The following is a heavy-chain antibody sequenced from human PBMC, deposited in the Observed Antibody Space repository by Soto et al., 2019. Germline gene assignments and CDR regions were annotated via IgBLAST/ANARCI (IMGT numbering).Heavy chain of an antibody. CDR3: ARFLTYYYDSSGYYLKGTYFDY. Sequence: SETLSLTCAVYGGSFSGYYWSWIRQPPGKGLEWIGEINHSGSTNYNPSLKSRVTISVDTSKNLFSLKLSSVTAADTAVYYCARFLTYYYDSSGYYLKGTYFDYWGQGTMVTAPQ. D-gene: IGHD3-22*01. CDR2: INHSGST. V-gene: IGHV4-34*01. J-gene: IGHJ4*02. CDR1: GGSFSGYY.